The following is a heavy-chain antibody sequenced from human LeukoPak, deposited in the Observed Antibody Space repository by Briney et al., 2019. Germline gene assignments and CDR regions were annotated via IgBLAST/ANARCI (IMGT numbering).Heavy chain of an antibody. D-gene: IGHD2-21*01. Sequence: SQTLSLTCAISGDSVSSNSAAWNWIRQSPSRGLEWLGRTYYRSKWYNDYAVSVKSRITINPDTSKNQFSLKLSSVTAADTAVYYCARGLKSVIYYYYMDVWGKGTTVTVSS. CDR3: ARGLKSVIYYYYMDV. CDR1: GDSVSSNSAA. V-gene: IGHV6-1*01. CDR2: TYYRSKWYN. J-gene: IGHJ6*03.